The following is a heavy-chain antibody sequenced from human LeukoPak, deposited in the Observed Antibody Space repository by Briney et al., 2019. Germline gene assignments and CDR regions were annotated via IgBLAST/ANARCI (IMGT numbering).Heavy chain of an antibody. V-gene: IGHV3-23*01. CDR2: ISGSGGST. CDR1: GFTFSDYY. J-gene: IGHJ4*02. Sequence: PGGSLRLSCAASGFTFSDYYMSWIRQAPGKGLEWVSAISGSGGSTYYADSVKGRFTISRDNSKNTLYLQMNSLRAEDTAVYYCARLSVGIVATYFDYWGQGTLVTVSS. D-gene: IGHD5-12*01. CDR3: ARLSVGIVATYFDY.